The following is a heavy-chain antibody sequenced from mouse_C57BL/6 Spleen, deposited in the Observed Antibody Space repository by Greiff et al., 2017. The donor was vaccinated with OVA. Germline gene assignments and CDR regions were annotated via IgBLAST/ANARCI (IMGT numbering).Heavy chain of an antibody. Sequence: VQLQESGPGLVQPSQSLSITCTVSGFSLTSYGVHWVRQSPGKGLEWLGVIWSGGSTDYNAAFISRLSISKDNSKSQVFFKMNSLQADDTAIYYCAGYGSSYVDWYFDVWGTGTTVTVSS. CDR2: IWSGGST. D-gene: IGHD1-1*01. CDR1: GFSLTSYG. V-gene: IGHV2-2*01. J-gene: IGHJ1*03. CDR3: AGYGSSYVDWYFDV.